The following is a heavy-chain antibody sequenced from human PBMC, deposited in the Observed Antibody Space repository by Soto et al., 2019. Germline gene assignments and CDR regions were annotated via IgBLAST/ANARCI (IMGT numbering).Heavy chain of an antibody. CDR3: ARDLAYYYDSSGLEGGMDV. V-gene: IGHV3-21*01. CDR1: GFTFSSYS. J-gene: IGHJ6*02. Sequence: PGGSLRLSCAASGFTFSSYSMNWVRQAPGKGLEWVSSISSSSSYIYYADSVKGRFTISRDNAKNSLYLQMNSLRAEDTAVYYCARDLAYYYDSSGLEGGMDVWGQGTTVTVSS. D-gene: IGHD3-22*01. CDR2: ISSSSSYI.